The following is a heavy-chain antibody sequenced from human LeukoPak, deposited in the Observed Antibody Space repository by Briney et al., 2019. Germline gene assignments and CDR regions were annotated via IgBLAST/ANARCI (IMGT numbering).Heavy chain of an antibody. Sequence: GTSLKVSCKASGFSFTNSAVQWVRQARGQGLEWIGWIVVGSGNTIYVQKFQERVTITRDMSTSTAYMELSSLRSEDTAVYYCAAGYIGGAMVTNAFDIWGQGTMVTVSS. D-gene: IGHD5-18*01. CDR3: AAGYIGGAMVTNAFDI. J-gene: IGHJ3*02. CDR2: IVVGSGNT. CDR1: GFSFTNSA. V-gene: IGHV1-58*01.